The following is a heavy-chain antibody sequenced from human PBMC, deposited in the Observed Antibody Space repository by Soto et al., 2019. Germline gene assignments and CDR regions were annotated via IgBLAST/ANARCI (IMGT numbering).Heavy chain of an antibody. CDR3: ARDLAMATIKGAFDI. CDR1: GFTFSDYY. D-gene: IGHD5-12*01. CDR2: ISSSGSTI. Sequence: GGSLRLSCAASGFTFSDYYMSWIRQAPGKGLEWVSYISSSGSTIYYADSVKGRFTISRDNAKNSLYLQMNSLRAEDTAVYYCARDLAMATIKGAFDIWGQGTMVTVSS. V-gene: IGHV3-11*01. J-gene: IGHJ3*02.